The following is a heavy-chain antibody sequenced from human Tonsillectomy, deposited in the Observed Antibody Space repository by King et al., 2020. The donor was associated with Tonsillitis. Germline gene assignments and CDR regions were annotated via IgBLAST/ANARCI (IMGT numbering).Heavy chain of an antibody. V-gene: IGHV3-23*04. Sequence: VQLVESGGGLIQPGGSLRLSCAASGFTFSSYAMSWVRQAPGEGLEWVSTISGSGGSTYYADSVKGRFTLSRDNSKNTLYLQTNSLRAEDTALYYCVKARDSYNDYWGQGTLVTVSS. D-gene: IGHD5-18*01. CDR3: VKARDSYNDY. CDR1: GFTFSSYA. J-gene: IGHJ4*02. CDR2: ISGSGGST.